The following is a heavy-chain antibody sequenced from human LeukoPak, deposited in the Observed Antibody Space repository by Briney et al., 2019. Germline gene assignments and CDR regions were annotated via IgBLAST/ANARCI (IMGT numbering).Heavy chain of an antibody. CDR2: IYSGGST. Sequence: GGSLRLSCAASGFTVSSKYMSWVRQAPGKGLEWVSVIYSGGSTYYADSVKGRFTISRDNSKNTLYLQMNSLKAEDTAVYYCARERVYYDGSGHKTAEYFQHWGQGTLVTVSP. CDR3: ARERVYYDGSGHKTAEYFQH. D-gene: IGHD3-22*01. J-gene: IGHJ1*01. V-gene: IGHV3-53*01. CDR1: GFTVSSKY.